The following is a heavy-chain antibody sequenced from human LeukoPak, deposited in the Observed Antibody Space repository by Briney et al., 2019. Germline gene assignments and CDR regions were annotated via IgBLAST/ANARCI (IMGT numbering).Heavy chain of an antibody. V-gene: IGHV4-59*08. CDR1: GGSTSSDY. Sequence: SETLSLTCTVSGGSTSSDYWSWIRQPPGKGLEWIGYIYYSGSTNYNPSLKSRVTISVDTSKNQFSLKLSSVTAADTAVYYCARRGGGIYFDYWGQGTLVTVSS. CDR3: ARRGGGIYFDY. J-gene: IGHJ4*02. D-gene: IGHD2-15*01. CDR2: IYYSGST.